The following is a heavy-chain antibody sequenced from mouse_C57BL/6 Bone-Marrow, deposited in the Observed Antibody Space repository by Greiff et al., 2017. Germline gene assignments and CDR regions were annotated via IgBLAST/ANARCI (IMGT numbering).Heavy chain of an antibody. V-gene: IGHV14-4*01. CDR2: IDPENGDT. CDR1: GFNIKDDY. Sequence: VQLQQSGAELVRPGASVKLSCTASGFNIKDDYMLWVKQRPEQGLEWIGWIDPENGDTEYASKFQGKATITADTSSNTAYLQLSSLTSEDTAVYYCTTYGSSLWYFDVWGTGTTVTVSS. D-gene: IGHD1-1*01. J-gene: IGHJ1*03. CDR3: TTYGSSLWYFDV.